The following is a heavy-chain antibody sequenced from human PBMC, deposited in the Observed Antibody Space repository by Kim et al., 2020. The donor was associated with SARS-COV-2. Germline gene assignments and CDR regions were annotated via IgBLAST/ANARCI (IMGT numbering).Heavy chain of an antibody. CDR3: ARVGGLRIQLGAFDI. D-gene: IGHD4-17*01. V-gene: IGHV4-31*02. J-gene: IGHJ3*02. Sequence: PPLKSRVTISVDTSKNQFSLKLSSVTAADTAVYYCARVGGLRIQLGAFDIWGQGTMVTVSS.